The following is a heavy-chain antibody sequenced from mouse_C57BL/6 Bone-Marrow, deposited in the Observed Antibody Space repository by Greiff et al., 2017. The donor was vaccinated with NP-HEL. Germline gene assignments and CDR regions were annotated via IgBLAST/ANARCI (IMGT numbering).Heavy chain of an antibody. D-gene: IGHD2-2*01. CDR3: ARGGYDGY. CDR1: GYSFTGYY. Sequence: VQLQQSGPELVKPGASVKISCKASGYSFTGYYMNWVKQSPEKSLEWIGELNPSTGGTTYNQKFKAQATLTVDKSSSTAYMQLKSLTSEDSAVYYCARGGYDGYWGQGTLVTVSA. CDR2: LNPSTGGT. V-gene: IGHV1-42*01. J-gene: IGHJ3*01.